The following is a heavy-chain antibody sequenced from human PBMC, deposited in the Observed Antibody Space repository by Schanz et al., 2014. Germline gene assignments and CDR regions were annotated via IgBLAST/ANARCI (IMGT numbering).Heavy chain of an antibody. CDR2: ISDSGDST. CDR1: GFTFSDYY. V-gene: IGHV3-11*01. D-gene: IGHD2-2*01. J-gene: IGHJ4*02. Sequence: QVQLVDSGGGLVKPGGSLRLSCAASGFTFSDYYMTWIRQAPGKGLEWVSDISDSGDSTHYAESVKGRFTISRDNAKNSLFLQMNSLSAEDTAVYYCAKVAPAATYLDSWGLGTLVTVSS. CDR3: AKVAPAATYLDS.